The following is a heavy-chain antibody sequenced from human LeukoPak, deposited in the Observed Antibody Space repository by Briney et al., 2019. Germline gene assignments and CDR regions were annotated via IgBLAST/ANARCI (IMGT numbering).Heavy chain of an antibody. CDR1: AGSINNYY. CDR2: TYSSGST. J-gene: IGHJ6*03. CDR3: AREGGSSWYSRDFYYIDV. V-gene: IGHV4-4*07. D-gene: IGHD6-13*01. Sequence: PSENLSFTCTGSAGSINNYYWSWIRQPAGKGLEWIGITYSSGSTSYNPSLKSRVTMSVDTSKKQFSLRLSSVTAADTAVYYCAREGGSSWYSRDFYYIDVWVKGTTVTVSS.